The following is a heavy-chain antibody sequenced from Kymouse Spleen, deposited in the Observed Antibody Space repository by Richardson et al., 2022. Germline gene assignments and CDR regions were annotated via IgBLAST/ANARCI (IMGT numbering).Heavy chain of an antibody. Sequence: QVQLQQSGPGLVKPSQTLSLTCAISGDSVSSNSAAWNWIRQSPSRGLEWLGRTYYRSKWYNDYAVSVKSRITINPDTSKNQFSLQLNSVTPEDTAVYYCAREIITMVRGVMYYYGMDVWGQGTTVTVSS. CDR2: TYYRSKWYN. CDR1: GDSVSSNSAA. V-gene: IGHV6-1*01. D-gene: IGHD3-10*01. CDR3: AREIITMVRGVMYYYGMDV. J-gene: IGHJ6*02.